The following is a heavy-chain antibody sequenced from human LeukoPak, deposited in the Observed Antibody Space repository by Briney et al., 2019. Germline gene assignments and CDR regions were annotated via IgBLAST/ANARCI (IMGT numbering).Heavy chain of an antibody. Sequence: PGESLKISCKGSGYSFTSYWIGWVRQMPGKGLERMGIIYPGDSDTRYSPSFQGQVTISADKSISTAYLQWSSLKASDTAMYYCARLAYDILTGPDAFDIWGQGTMVTVPP. V-gene: IGHV5-51*01. J-gene: IGHJ3*02. CDR3: ARLAYDILTGPDAFDI. CDR1: GYSFTSYW. CDR2: IYPGDSDT. D-gene: IGHD3-9*01.